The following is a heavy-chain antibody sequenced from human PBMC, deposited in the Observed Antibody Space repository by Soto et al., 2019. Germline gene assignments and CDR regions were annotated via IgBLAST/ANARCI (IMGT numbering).Heavy chain of an antibody. CDR3: ARGGIAAADESYYYYYGMDV. CDR2: MNPNSGNT. J-gene: IGHJ6*02. D-gene: IGHD6-13*01. Sequence: QVQLVQSGAEVKKPGASVKVSCKASGYTFTSYDINWVRQATGQGLEWMGWMNPNSGNTGNAQKFQGRVTMTRNKSISTAYMELSSLRSEDTAVYYCARGGIAAADESYYYYYGMDVWGQGTTVTVSS. CDR1: GYTFTSYD. V-gene: IGHV1-8*01.